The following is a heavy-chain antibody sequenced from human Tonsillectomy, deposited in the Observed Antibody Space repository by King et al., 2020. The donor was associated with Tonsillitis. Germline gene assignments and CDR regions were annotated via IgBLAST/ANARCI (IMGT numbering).Heavy chain of an antibody. J-gene: IGHJ3*02. CDR2: IYHSGSA. Sequence: LQLQESGSGLVKTSQTLSLTCAVSGGSFSSGDYPWSWIRQPPGKGLEWIGYIYHSGSAYYNPSLKSRVTISLDRSKNQFSLKLSSVTAADTAVYYCARGELRDAFPIWGQGTMVTVSS. CDR1: GGSFSSGDYP. CDR3: ARGELRDAFPI. V-gene: IGHV4-30-2*01. D-gene: IGHD1-7*01.